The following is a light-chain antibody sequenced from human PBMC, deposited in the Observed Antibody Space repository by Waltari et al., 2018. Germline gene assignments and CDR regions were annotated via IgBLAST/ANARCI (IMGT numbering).Light chain of an antibody. CDR2: DVD. CDR1: SSDVGGYNY. V-gene: IGLV2-11*01. Sequence: QSALTQPRSVSGSPGQSVTISCTGTSSDVGGYNYVSWYQQRPGKAPTLIIYDVDKLPSGVPGRFSGSTSDNTASLTTSGLQTEDAADYYCSSYAKTLIVVFGGGTKLTVL. J-gene: IGLJ2*01. CDR3: SSYAKTLIVV.